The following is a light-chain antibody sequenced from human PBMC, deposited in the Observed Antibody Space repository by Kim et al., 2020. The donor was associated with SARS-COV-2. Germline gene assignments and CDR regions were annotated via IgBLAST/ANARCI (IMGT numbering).Light chain of an antibody. J-gene: IGKJ1*01. CDR1: QSISGW. CDR2: KAS. Sequence: DIQMTQSPSTLSASVGDRVTITCRASQSISGWLAWYQQKPGKAPKLLIYKASSLQSGVPSTFSGSGSGTEFTLTISSLQPDDFATYYCQQYNTYSRTFGQGTKVDIK. V-gene: IGKV1-5*03. CDR3: QQYNTYSRT.